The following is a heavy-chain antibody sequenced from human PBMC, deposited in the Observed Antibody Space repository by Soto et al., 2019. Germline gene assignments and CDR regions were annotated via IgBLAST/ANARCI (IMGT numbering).Heavy chain of an antibody. CDR2: ISAYNGNT. D-gene: IGHD2-2*02. CDR1: GYTFTSYG. V-gene: IGHV1-18*01. J-gene: IGHJ6*03. Sequence: GASVKVSCKASGYTFTSYGISWVRQAPGQGLEWMGWISAYNGNTNYAQKLQGRVTMTTDTSTSTAYMELRGLRSDDTAVYYCARDSGVVVVPAAIDYYYMDVWGKGTTVTVSS. CDR3: ARDSGVVVVPAAIDYYYMDV.